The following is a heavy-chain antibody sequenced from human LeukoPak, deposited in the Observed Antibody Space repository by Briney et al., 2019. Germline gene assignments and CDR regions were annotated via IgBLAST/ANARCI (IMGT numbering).Heavy chain of an antibody. Sequence: PSETLSLTCTVSGGSISSGGYYWSWIRQHPGKGLEWIGYIYYSGSTYYNPSLKSRVTISVDTSKNQFSLKLSSVTAADTAVYYCARAHQGLLWFGEWSAAFDIWGQGTMVTVSS. CDR3: ARAHQGLLWFGEWSAAFDI. J-gene: IGHJ3*02. V-gene: IGHV4-31*03. D-gene: IGHD3-10*01. CDR1: GGSISSGGYY. CDR2: IYYSGST.